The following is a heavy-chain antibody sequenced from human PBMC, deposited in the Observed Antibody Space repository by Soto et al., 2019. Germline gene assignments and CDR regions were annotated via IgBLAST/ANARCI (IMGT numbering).Heavy chain of an antibody. CDR3: ARDSRLWGSTGWKRENLFDI. Sequence: QVQLEQSGAEVKRPGSSVKVSCKTSGGNFNTYPISWVRQAPGHRLEWMGKIIPSFGTPDYAQKFQGRVTMNSDEATTTVYMELRSLKSDDSAVYYCARDSRLWGSTGWKRENLFDIWGQGTMVTVSS. CDR1: GGNFNTYP. V-gene: IGHV1-69*18. J-gene: IGHJ3*02. CDR2: IIPSFGTP. D-gene: IGHD3-16*01.